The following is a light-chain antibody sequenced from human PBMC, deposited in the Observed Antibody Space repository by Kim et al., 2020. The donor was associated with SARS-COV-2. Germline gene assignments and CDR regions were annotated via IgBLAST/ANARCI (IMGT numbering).Light chain of an antibody. CDR2: WAS. Sequence: DIVMTQSPDSLVVSLGERATINCKSSQSVLYSSNNKNYLAWYQQKPGQPPKLLIYWASTRESGVPDRFSGSGSGTDFTLTISSLQAEDVAVYFCQQYYSTPQTFGQGTKLEI. V-gene: IGKV4-1*01. CDR1: QSVLYSSNNKNY. CDR3: QQYYSTPQT. J-gene: IGKJ2*01.